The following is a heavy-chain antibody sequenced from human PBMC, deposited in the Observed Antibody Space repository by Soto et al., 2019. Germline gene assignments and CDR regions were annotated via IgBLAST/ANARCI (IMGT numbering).Heavy chain of an antibody. V-gene: IGHV3-74*01. J-gene: IGHJ4*02. Sequence: EVQLVESGGGLVQPGGSLRLSCAASGFTFSSYWMHWVRQAPGKGLEWVSRINTDGSSTVYAYSVKGRFTISRDNAKNMLYVQMTSLRAEDTAVYYCTRGLENYSYFDYWGQGIVVTVSS. CDR3: TRGLENYSYFDY. CDR2: INTDGSST. CDR1: GFTFSSYW. D-gene: IGHD1-7*01.